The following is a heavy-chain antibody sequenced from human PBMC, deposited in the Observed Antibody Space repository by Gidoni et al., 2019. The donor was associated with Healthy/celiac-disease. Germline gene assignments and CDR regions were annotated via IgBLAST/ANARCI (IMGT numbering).Heavy chain of an antibody. CDR3: AREYCSGGSCYWVRANNNYYYYGMDV. CDR1: GGTFSSYT. J-gene: IGHJ6*02. V-gene: IGHV1-69*08. D-gene: IGHD2-15*01. Sequence: QVQLVQSGAEVKKPGSSVKVSCKASGGTFSSYTISWVRQAPGQGLEWMGRIIPILGIANYAQKFQGRVTITADKSTSTAYMELSSLRSEDTAVYYCAREYCSGGSCYWVRANNNYYYYGMDVWGQGTTVTVSS. CDR2: IIPILGIA.